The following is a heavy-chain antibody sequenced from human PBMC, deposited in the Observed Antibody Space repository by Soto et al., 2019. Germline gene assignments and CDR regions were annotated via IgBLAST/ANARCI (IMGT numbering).Heavy chain of an antibody. Sequence: PGESLKISCKGSGYSFTSYWISWVRQMPGKGLEWMGRIDPSDSYTNYSPSFQGHVTISADKSISTAYLQWSSLKASETAMYYCARHIVVVPAAIYYYYGMDVWGQGNTVTVS. CDR3: ARHIVVVPAAIYYYYGMDV. CDR2: IDPSDSYT. CDR1: GYSFTSYW. J-gene: IGHJ6*02. D-gene: IGHD2-2*01. V-gene: IGHV5-10-1*01.